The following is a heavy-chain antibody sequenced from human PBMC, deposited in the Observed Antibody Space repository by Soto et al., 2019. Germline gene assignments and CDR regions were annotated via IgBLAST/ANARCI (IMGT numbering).Heavy chain of an antibody. CDR1: GDSVSSKSAA. Sequence: PSQTLSLTCAISGDSVSSKSAAWNWIRQSPSRGLEWLGRTYYRSKWSTDYAISVKSRITINPDTSNNHFSLQLKSVTPEDTAVYYCTRALSGSYDRWGGGTLVIVSS. D-gene: IGHD1-26*01. V-gene: IGHV6-1*01. CDR3: TRALSGSYDR. J-gene: IGHJ5*02. CDR2: TYYRSKWST.